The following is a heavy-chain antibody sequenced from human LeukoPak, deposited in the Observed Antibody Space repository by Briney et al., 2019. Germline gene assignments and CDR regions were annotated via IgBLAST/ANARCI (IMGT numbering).Heavy chain of an antibody. J-gene: IGHJ4*02. CDR1: GGSISNYY. CDR2: IYTSGST. Sequence: PSETLSLTCTVSGGSISNYYWSWIRQSAGKGLEWIGRIYTSGSTNYNPSLKSRVSMSVDTSKNQFSLRLRSVTAADTAVYYCARESGYYYDTSGYTLDYWGQGILVTVSS. V-gene: IGHV4-4*07. CDR3: ARESGYYYDTSGYTLDY. D-gene: IGHD3-22*01.